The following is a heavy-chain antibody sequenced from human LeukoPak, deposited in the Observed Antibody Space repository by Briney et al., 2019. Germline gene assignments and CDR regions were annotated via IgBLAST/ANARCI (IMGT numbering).Heavy chain of an antibody. CDR3: ARDTYYYDSSGSPAFDY. CDR2: IYSGGST. CDR1: GFTVSSNS. J-gene: IGHJ4*02. V-gene: IGHV3-53*01. Sequence: GGSLRLSCAASGFTVSSNSMSWVRQAPGKGLEWVSVIYSGGSTYYADSVKGRFTISRDNSKNTLYLQMNSLRAEDTAVYYCARDTYYYDSSGSPAFDYWGQGTLVTVSS. D-gene: IGHD3-22*01.